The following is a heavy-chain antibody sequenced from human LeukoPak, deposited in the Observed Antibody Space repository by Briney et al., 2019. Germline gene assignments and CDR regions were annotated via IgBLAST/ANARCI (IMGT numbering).Heavy chain of an antibody. CDR3: ARLPDVSGWPFDY. Sequence: PSETLSLTCSTSDDSISRDFWTWIRQPPGKGLEWIGYIRYSGRTEYNPSLKGRVTISIESSKNQFSLRLTPVTAADTAVYYCARLPDVSGWPFDYWGPGILVTVSS. D-gene: IGHD6-19*01. CDR2: IRYSGRT. J-gene: IGHJ4*02. V-gene: IGHV4-59*01. CDR1: DDSISRDF.